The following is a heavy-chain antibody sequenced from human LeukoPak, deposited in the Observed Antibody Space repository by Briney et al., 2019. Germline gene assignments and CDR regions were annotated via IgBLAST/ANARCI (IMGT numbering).Heavy chain of an antibody. V-gene: IGHV3-53*01. Sequence: PGGSLRLSCAASGFTVSSNYMSWVRQAPGKGLEWVSVIYSGGSTYYADSVKGRFTISRDNSKNTLYLQMNSLRAEDTAVYYCAREELDSGWYEGGWGQGTLVTVSS. J-gene: IGHJ4*02. CDR3: AREELDSGWYEGG. CDR2: IYSGGST. D-gene: IGHD6-19*01. CDR1: GFTVSSNY.